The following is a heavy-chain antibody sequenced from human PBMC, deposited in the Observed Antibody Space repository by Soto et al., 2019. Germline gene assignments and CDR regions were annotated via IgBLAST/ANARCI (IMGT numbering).Heavy chain of an antibody. V-gene: IGHV3-48*01. CDR2: SGSNVRTL. D-gene: IGHD2-15*01. CDR3: ANFACSGTTCYFDY. Sequence: GGSLRLSCTTSGFNLGIYGMGWVRQPPGKGLEWVAFSGSNVRTLYYGASVKGRFTIVRDYAKTSVYLQMNNLRAEDTAVYHCANFACSGTTCYFDYWGLGTLVTVSS. CDR1: GFNLGIYG. J-gene: IGHJ4*02.